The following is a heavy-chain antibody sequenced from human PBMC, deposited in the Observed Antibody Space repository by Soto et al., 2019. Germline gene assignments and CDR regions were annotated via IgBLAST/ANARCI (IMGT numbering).Heavy chain of an antibody. D-gene: IGHD3-3*01. CDR3: AHRVLRTVFGLVTTTAIYFDF. CDR1: GFSLTTSGVG. Sequence: QITLNESGPTQVKPRQTLTLTCTFSGFSLTTSGVGVGWIRQSPGKAPEWLALIYWDDDERYCPSLKSRVTSTKDTSKNQVVLTMADLDPADTATYYCAHRVLRTVFGLVTTTAIYFDFWGQGTPVAVSS. V-gene: IGHV2-5*02. CDR2: IYWDDDE. J-gene: IGHJ4*02.